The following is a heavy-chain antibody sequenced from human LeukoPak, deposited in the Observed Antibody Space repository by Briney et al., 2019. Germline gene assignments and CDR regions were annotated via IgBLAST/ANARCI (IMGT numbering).Heavy chain of an antibody. CDR1: GSTFTGYY. V-gene: IGHV1-46*01. Sequence: ASVTLSCTASGSTFTGYYMHWVRQAPGQGHEWVGIINTSGGSTSSAQTFPGRVTMTRAMSTSTVYMELSRLRSDDTAVYYCARTYREGIAAAGTSRVYYYYYMDVWGKETTVTVSS. CDR2: INTSGGST. J-gene: IGHJ6*03. CDR3: ARTYREGIAAAGTSRVYYYYYMDV. D-gene: IGHD6-13*01.